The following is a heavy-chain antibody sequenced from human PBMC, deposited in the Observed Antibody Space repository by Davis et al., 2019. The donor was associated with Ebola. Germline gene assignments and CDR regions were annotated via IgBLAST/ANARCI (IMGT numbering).Heavy chain of an antibody. CDR2: IYYSGST. Sequence: PSETLSLTCTVSGGSISSSSYYWGWIRQPPGKGLEWIGSIYYSGSTYYNPSLKSRVTISVDTSKNQFSLKLSSVTAADTAVYYCATKMATEYWYFDLWGRGTLVTVSS. D-gene: IGHD5-24*01. CDR3: ATKMATEYWYFDL. J-gene: IGHJ2*01. CDR1: GGSISSSSYY. V-gene: IGHV4-39*01.